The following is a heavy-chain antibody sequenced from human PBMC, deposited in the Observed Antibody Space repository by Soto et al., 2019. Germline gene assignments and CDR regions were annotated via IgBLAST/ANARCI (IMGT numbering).Heavy chain of an antibody. V-gene: IGHV4-34*01. Sequence: SETLSLTCAVYGGSFSGYYWSWIRQPPGKGLEWIGEINHSGSTNYNPSLKSRVTISVDTSKNQFSLKLSSVTAADTAVYYCARGRNCYGSGSYGYWGQGTLVTVSS. CDR1: GGSFSGYY. CDR3: ARGRNCYGSGSYGY. D-gene: IGHD3-10*01. CDR2: INHSGST. J-gene: IGHJ4*02.